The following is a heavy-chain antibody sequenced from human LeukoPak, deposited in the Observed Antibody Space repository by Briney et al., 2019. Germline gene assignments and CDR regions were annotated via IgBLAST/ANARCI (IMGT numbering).Heavy chain of an antibody. V-gene: IGHV3-21*01. CDR2: ISSSSSYI. CDR1: GFIFSSYW. Sequence: GGSLRLSCAASGFIFSSYWMNWVRQAPGKGLEWVSSISSSSSYIYYADSVKGRFTISRDNAKNSLYLQMNSLRAEDTAVYYCASETRRGYSYGSPTDGFDIWGQGTMVTVSS. J-gene: IGHJ3*02. D-gene: IGHD5-18*01. CDR3: ASETRRGYSYGSPTDGFDI.